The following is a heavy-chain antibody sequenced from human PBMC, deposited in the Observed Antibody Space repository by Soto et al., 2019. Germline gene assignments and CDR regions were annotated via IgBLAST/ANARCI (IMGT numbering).Heavy chain of an antibody. J-gene: IGHJ4*02. CDR3: ARDILLYSSSCSWASFDY. Sequence: QVQLVQCGAEVKKPGASVKVSCKASGYTFTSYGISWVRQAPGQGLEWMGWMSAYNGNTNYAQKLQCRVTMTTDTSTITAYMELRSLRSDDTAVYYCARDILLYSSSCSWASFDYWGQGTLVTVSS. D-gene: IGHD6-13*01. V-gene: IGHV1-18*01. CDR2: MSAYNGNT. CDR1: GYTFTSYG.